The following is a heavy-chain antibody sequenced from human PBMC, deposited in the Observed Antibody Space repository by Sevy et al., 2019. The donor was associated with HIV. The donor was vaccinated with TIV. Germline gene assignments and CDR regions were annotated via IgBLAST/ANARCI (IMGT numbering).Heavy chain of an antibody. CDR1: RFTFSGYA. CDR3: AKVLNPALESMMEVTVRSLKGFDV. Sequence: GGSLRLSCAASRFTFSGYAMHWVRQAPGQGLKWVAAISYDGSIKYYADSVKGRFTISRDNSKNTLYLQMNSLRADDTAVYYCAKVLNPALESMMEVTVRSLKGFDVWGQGTMVTVSS. V-gene: IGHV3-30*18. D-gene: IGHD3-22*01. J-gene: IGHJ3*01. CDR2: ISYDGSIK.